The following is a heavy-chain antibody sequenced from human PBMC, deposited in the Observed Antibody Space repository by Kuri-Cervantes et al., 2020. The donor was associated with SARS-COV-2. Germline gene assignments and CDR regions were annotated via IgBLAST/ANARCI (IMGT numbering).Heavy chain of an antibody. CDR2: ISGSSGST. J-gene: IGHJ4*02. CDR1: GFTFSSYA. D-gene: IGHD3-10*01. CDR3: AKGWSVTSGAGSPVFYY. Sequence: LICAASGFTFSSYAMRWVRQAPGKGLEWVTPISGSSGSTYYADSVKGRFTITRDNPNNTLYLQMNSLRVEDTSVYYCAKGWSVTSGAGSPVFYYWGQGTLVTVSS. V-gene: IGHV3-23*01.